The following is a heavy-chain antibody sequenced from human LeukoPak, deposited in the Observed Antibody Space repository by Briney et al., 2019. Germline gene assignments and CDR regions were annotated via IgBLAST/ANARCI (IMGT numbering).Heavy chain of an antibody. CDR1: GGSISRLY. Sequence: KPSETLSLTCSVSGGSISRLYWRWIRQPPGKGLEWIGYIYYTGSTNYNPSLKSRVTMFVDMSKNQFSLRLSSVTAADTAVYYCTRHRAYSSSSPFDYWGQGTLVTVSS. J-gene: IGHJ4*02. CDR3: TRHRAYSSSSPFDY. V-gene: IGHV4-59*08. D-gene: IGHD6-6*01. CDR2: IYYTGST.